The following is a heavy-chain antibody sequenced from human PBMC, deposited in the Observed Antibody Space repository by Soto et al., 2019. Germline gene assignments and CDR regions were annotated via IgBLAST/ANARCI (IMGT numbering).Heavy chain of an antibody. CDR2: INPSGGST. CDR3: ARDGGGGFDY. CDR1: GYTFTSYY. V-gene: IGHV1-46*01. J-gene: IGHJ4*02. Sequence: QVQLVQSGAEVKKPGASVKVSCKASGYTFTSYYMHWVRQAPGQGLEWMGIINPSGGSTSYAQKFQVRVAMTRDTSTSTVYMELSSLRSEDTAVYYCARDGGGGFDYWGQGTLVTVSS. D-gene: IGHD2-15*01.